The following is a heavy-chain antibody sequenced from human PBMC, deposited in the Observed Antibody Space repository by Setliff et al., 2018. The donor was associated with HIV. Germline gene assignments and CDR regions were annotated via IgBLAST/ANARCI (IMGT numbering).Heavy chain of an antibody. D-gene: IGHD2-15*01. CDR3: ARVDVERSGVFCQMGV. CDR1: EFTLSKYR. J-gene: IGHJ6*02. CDR2: MRYSGRYI. V-gene: IGHV3-21*01. Sequence: GGCMRLSCVAAEFTLSKYRVNWVRQAPGRGLEWGSSMRYSGRYIHHSDSETGRFTISRDNGKNLVYLEMNSLRAEDTAVYYCARVDVERSGVFCQMGVWGPGTTVTVSS.